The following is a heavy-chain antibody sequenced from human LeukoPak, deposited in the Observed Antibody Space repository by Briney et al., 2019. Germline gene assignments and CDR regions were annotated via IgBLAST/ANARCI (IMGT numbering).Heavy chain of an antibody. J-gene: IGHJ4*02. CDR3: ARIYGGNSDSYFDY. CDR1: GGTFSSYA. Sequence: SVTVSCTASGGTFSSYAISWVRQAPGQGLEWMGGIIPIFGTANHAQKFQGRVTITADESTSTAYMELSSLRSEDTAVYYCARIYGGNSDSYFDYWGQGALVTVSS. CDR2: IIPIFGTA. V-gene: IGHV1-69*01. D-gene: IGHD4-23*01.